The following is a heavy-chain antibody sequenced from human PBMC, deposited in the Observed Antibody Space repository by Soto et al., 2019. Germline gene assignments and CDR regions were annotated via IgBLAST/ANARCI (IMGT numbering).Heavy chain of an antibody. Sequence: SETLSLTCAVYGGSFSGYYWSWIRQPPGKGLEWIGEINHSGSTNYNLSLKSRVTISVDTSKNQFSLKLSSVTAADTAVYYCERADLPSVPGGDYYYGMDVGGKGTTVTFSS. CDR3: ERADLPSVPGGDYYYGMDV. D-gene: IGHD3-10*01. V-gene: IGHV4-34*01. CDR1: GGSFSGYY. J-gene: IGHJ6*04. CDR2: INHSGST.